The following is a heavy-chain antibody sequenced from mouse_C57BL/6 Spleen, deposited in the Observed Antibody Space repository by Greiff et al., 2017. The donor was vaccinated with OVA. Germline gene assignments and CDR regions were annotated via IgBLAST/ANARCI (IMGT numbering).Heavy chain of an antibody. CDR3: ARRVPSLGYFDV. CDR2: INPYNGGT. J-gene: IGHJ1*03. V-gene: IGHV1-19*01. D-gene: IGHD4-1*01. CDR1: GYTFTDYY. Sequence: EVQLQQSGPVLVKPGASVKMSCKASGYTFTDYYMNWVKQSHGKSLEWIGVINPYNGGTSYNQKFKGKATLTVDKSSSTAYMELNSLTSEDSAVYYCARRVPSLGYFDVWGTGTTVTVSS.